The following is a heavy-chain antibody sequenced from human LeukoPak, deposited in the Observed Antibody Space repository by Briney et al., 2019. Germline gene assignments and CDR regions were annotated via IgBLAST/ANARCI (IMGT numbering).Heavy chain of an antibody. Sequence: PGGSLRLSCAASGFTFSSYSMNWVRQAPGKGLEWVSAISGSGDSTYYADSVKGRFTISRDNSKNTLYLQMNSLRAEDTALYYCAKDDVKYYYGLGSYYKFDYWGQGTLVTVSS. CDR2: ISGSGDST. CDR3: AKDDVKYYYGLGSYYKFDY. CDR1: GFTFSSYS. D-gene: IGHD3-10*01. J-gene: IGHJ4*02. V-gene: IGHV3-23*01.